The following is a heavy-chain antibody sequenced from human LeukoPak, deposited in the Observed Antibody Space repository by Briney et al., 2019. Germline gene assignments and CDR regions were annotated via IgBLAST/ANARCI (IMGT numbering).Heavy chain of an antibody. CDR1: GFTFSAYW. D-gene: IGHD3-3*01. V-gene: IGHV3-7*05. CDR3: ARDQYYDFWSGYSPGMDV. CDR2: IKEDGSEK. J-gene: IGHJ6*02. Sequence: GGSLRLSCAASGFTFSAYWMSWVRQAPGKGLEWVANIKEDGSEKYYVDSVKGRFTISRDNAKNSLYLQMNSLRAEDTAVYYCARDQYYDFWSGYSPGMDVWGQGTTVTVSS.